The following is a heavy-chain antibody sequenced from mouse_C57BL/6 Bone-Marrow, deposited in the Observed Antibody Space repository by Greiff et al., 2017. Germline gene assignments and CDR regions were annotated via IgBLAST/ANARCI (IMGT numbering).Heavy chain of an antibody. CDR3: ARLWLDWYFDV. Sequence: EVNVVESGGGLVKPGGSLKLSCAASGFTFSSYAMSWVRQTPEKRLEWVATISDGGSYTYYPDNVKGRFTISRDNAKNNMYLQMSHLKSEDTAMYYCARLWLDWYFDVWGTGTTVTVSS. CDR2: ISDGGSYT. J-gene: IGHJ1*03. V-gene: IGHV5-4*03. CDR1: GFTFSSYA. D-gene: IGHD2-2*01.